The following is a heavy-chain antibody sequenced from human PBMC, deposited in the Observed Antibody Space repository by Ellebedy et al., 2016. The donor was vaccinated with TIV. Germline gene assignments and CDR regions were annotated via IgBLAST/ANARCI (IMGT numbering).Heavy chain of an antibody. Sequence: GESLKISCVASGFTLSNYGMHWVRQAPGKGLEWVAVIWFDESNKYYTDSVKGRFTISRDTSKNTLFLQMNSLRAEDTAVYYCARDREHLYAPPNYWGQGTLVTVSS. D-gene: IGHD2-2*01. CDR2: IWFDESNK. V-gene: IGHV3-33*01. CDR3: ARDREHLYAPPNY. J-gene: IGHJ4*02. CDR1: GFTLSNYG.